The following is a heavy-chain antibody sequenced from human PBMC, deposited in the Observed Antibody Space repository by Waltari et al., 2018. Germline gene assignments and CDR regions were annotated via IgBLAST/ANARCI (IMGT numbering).Heavy chain of an antibody. V-gene: IGHV1-69*04. J-gene: IGHJ6*03. Sequence: QVQLVQSGAEVKKPGSSVKVSCKASGGTFNSYVITWVRQPPGQGPEWMGGTIPILGLANYALKFQGRVAITADESTSIAYMELSSLRSEDTAVYYCARGGSGAGSGRIYYYYYMDVWGKGTTVTVSS. CDR3: ARGGSGAGSGRIYYYYYMDV. CDR2: TIPILGLA. CDR1: GGTFNSYV. D-gene: IGHD3-10*01.